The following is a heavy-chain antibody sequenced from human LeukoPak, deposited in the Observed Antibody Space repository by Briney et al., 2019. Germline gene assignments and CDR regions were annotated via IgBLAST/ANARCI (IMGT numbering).Heavy chain of an antibody. V-gene: IGHV3-23*01. CDR2: ISADGRTT. CDR1: GFTFRNYA. J-gene: IGHJ4*02. D-gene: IGHD2-2*01. Sequence: GGSLRLSCAASGFTFRNYAMSWVRQALGEGLEWVSTISADGRTTYYADSVKGRFTVSREYSKNTLYLHLNSLRAEDTAVYHCAKVGCSTTSCYAGDDYWGQGTLVIISS. CDR3: AKVGCSTTSCYAGDDY.